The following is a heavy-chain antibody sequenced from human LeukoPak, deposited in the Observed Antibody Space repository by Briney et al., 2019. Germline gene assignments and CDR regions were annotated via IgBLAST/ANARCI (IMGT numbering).Heavy chain of an antibody. Sequence: SETLSLTCAVYGGSFSGYYWSWIRQPPGKGLEWIGEINHSGSTNYNPSLKSRVTISVDTSKNQFSLKLSSVTAADTAVYYCARRGSYDPLFDYWGQGTLVTVSS. D-gene: IGHD1-26*01. V-gene: IGHV4-34*01. CDR2: INHSGST. CDR3: ARRGSYDPLFDY. CDR1: GGSFSGYY. J-gene: IGHJ4*02.